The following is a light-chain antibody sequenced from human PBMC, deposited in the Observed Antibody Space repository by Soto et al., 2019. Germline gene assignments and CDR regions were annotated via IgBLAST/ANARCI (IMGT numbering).Light chain of an antibody. V-gene: IGKV1-39*01. CDR1: QSISSY. J-gene: IGKJ5*01. CDR3: QQSYSTPT. CDR2: AAS. Sequence: DIQMTQSPSSLSASVGDRVTITCRASQSISSYLNWYQQKPGKARKLLIYAASSLQSGVPSRFSGSGSGTDFTLTISSLQPEDFATYYCQQSYSTPTFGQGTRLEIK.